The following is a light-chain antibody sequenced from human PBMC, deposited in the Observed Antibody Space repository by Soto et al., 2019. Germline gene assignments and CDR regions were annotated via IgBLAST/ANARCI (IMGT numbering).Light chain of an antibody. CDR3: CSYAVSSTYV. V-gene: IGLV2-23*01. CDR1: SSDVGNYNL. J-gene: IGLJ1*01. Sequence: QSALTQPASVSGSPGQSITISCTGTSSDVGNYNLVSWYQQHPGKAPKLMIYEGSKRPSGVSNRFSGSKSGNTASLTISGLQAEDEADYYCCSYAVSSTYVFGTGTKLTVL. CDR2: EGS.